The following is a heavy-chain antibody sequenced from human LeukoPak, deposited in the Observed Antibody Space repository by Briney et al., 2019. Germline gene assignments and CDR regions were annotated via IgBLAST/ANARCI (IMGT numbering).Heavy chain of an antibody. CDR1: VYTFTRYY. D-gene: IGHD5-18*01. J-gene: IGHJ4*02. Sequence: ASVNVSGKASVYTFTRYYIHWVRQAPGQGLEWMGWINAESGATKYAQKFQGRVTMTRDTSISTAYMELSRLGSDDTAVYYCALTTWIQDFDYWGQGTVVTVSS. CDR2: INAESGAT. V-gene: IGHV1-2*02. CDR3: ALTTWIQDFDY.